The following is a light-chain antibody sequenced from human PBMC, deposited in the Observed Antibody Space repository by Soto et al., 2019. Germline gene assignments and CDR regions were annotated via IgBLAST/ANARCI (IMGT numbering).Light chain of an antibody. Sequence: ESVLTQSPVTLSLSPGERATLSCRASQSVSSSYLAWYQQKPGQAPRLLIYGASSRATGIPDRFSGSGSGTDFTLTIIRLEPEDFVVYYCQQYGSSPSTFGQGTRLEIK. CDR2: GAS. V-gene: IGKV3-20*01. CDR1: QSVSSSY. CDR3: QQYGSSPST. J-gene: IGKJ5*01.